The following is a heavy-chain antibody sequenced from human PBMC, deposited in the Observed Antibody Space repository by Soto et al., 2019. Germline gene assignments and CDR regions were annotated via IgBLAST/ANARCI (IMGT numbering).Heavy chain of an antibody. CDR2: IYESGRT. CDR1: GASISTGGYS. V-gene: IGHV4-30-2*01. CDR3: ARELEPSSSGSGSYPYY. D-gene: IGHD3-10*01. Sequence: PSETLSLTCIVSGASISTGGYSWSWIRQPPGKGPEWIGYIYESGRTYSKPSLKSRASISMDKSRNQFSVRLTSVTAADTAVYYCARELEPSSSGSGSYPYYWGQGTLVTVSS. J-gene: IGHJ4*02.